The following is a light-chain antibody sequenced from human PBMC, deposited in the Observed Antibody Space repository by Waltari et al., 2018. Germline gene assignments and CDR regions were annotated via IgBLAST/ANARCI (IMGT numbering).Light chain of an antibody. CDR2: AAS. CDR1: HSVSSNN. Sequence: EIVLTQSPGTLSLSPGDRATLSCRASHSVSSNNLAWYQQKPGQAPRLLIYAASSRATGITYRFSGSGSGTDFTLTISRVEPEDFAVYYCQQYANSPRTFGQGTKVEIK. V-gene: IGKV3-20*01. CDR3: QQYANSPRT. J-gene: IGKJ1*01.